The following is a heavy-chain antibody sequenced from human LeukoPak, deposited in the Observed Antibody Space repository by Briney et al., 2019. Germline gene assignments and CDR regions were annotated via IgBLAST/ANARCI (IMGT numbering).Heavy chain of an antibody. D-gene: IGHD3-22*01. CDR2: ISGSGGST. CDR3: TTSGVVDLTVYAFDI. J-gene: IGHJ3*02. CDR1: GFTFSSYA. V-gene: IGHV3-23*01. Sequence: PGGSLRLSCAASGFTFSSYAMSWVRQAPGKGLEWVSAISGSGGSTYYADSVKGRFTISRDDSKNTLYLQMNSLKTEDTAVYYCTTSGVVDLTVYAFDIWGQGTMVTVSS.